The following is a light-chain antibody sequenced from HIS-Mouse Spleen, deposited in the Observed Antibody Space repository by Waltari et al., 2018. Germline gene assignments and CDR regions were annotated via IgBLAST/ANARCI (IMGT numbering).Light chain of an antibody. J-gene: IGKJ2*01. V-gene: IGKV4-1*01. CDR2: WAS. CDR1: QSVLCSSNNKNY. Sequence: DIVMTQSQDSLAVSLGERAIINCKASQSVLCSSNNKNYLAWYQQKPGLPPKLLIDWASTRESGVPDRFSGSGSGTDFTLTISSLQAEDVAVYYCQQYYSTPYTFGQGTKLEIK. CDR3: QQYYSTPYT.